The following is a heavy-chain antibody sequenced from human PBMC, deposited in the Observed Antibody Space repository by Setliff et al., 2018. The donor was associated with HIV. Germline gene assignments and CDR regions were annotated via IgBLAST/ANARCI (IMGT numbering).Heavy chain of an antibody. D-gene: IGHD6-13*01. CDR1: GGSISSSNW. V-gene: IGHV4-4*02. J-gene: IGHJ1*01. CDR3: AGIIATPGTT. Sequence: SETLSLTCAVSGGSISSSNWWSWVRQPPGKGLEWIGQIYHSGSTNYNPPLKSRVTISVDTSKNQFSLKLSSVTAADTAVYYCAGIIATPGTTWGQGTLVTVSS. CDR2: IYHSGST.